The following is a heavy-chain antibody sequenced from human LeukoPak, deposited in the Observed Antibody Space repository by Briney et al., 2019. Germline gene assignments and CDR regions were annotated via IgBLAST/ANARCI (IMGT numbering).Heavy chain of an antibody. D-gene: IGHD6-13*01. V-gene: IGHV3-23*01. Sequence: GSLRLSCAASGFTFSSYAMSWVRQAPGKGLEWVSAISGSGGSTYYADSVKGRFTISRDNSKNTLYLQLNSLRAEDTAVYYCAKEQGQQLVLNPFDYWGQGTLVTVSS. CDR2: ISGSGGST. CDR1: GFTFSSYA. CDR3: AKEQGQQLVLNPFDY. J-gene: IGHJ4*02.